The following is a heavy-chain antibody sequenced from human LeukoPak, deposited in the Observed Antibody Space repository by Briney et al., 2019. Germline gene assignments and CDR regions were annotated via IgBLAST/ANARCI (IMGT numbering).Heavy chain of an antibody. V-gene: IGHV1-46*01. CDR1: GYTFTSSY. D-gene: IGHD1-14*01. CDR3: ARPSGSDHLPVEY. CDR2: INPSGGST. J-gene: IGHJ4*02. Sequence: ASVKVSRKASGYTFTSSYMHWLRKAPGQGLEWMGIINPSGGSTTYAQKFQDRVTMTRDTSTSTVYMELSSLRSEDTAVYYCARPSGSDHLPVEYWGQGTLVTVSS.